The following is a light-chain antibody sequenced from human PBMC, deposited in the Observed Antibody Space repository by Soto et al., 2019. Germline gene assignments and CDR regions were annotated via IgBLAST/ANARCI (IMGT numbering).Light chain of an antibody. J-gene: IGKJ1*01. V-gene: IGKV3-20*01. CDR1: QSVGGS. CDR2: HTS. Sequence: ETVLTQSPGTLSLSPGERATLSCRASQSVGGSLVWYQQRPGQAPRLLVYHTSNRATGIPDRFSASGSGTDFTLTISRLEPEDFAVYYCQQYESSPRTFGQGTKVDIK. CDR3: QQYESSPRT.